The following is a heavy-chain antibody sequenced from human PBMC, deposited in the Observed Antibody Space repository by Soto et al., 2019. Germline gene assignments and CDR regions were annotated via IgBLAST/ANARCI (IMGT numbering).Heavy chain of an antibody. Sequence: SETLSLTCVVDGESFSGYYWTWIRQPPGKGLEWIGYINDSGSTNYNPSLKSRVTISVDTSKNQFSLKLSSVTAADTAVYYCASTPTVTTNYYYYYMDVWGKGTTVTVSS. CDR1: GESFSGYY. J-gene: IGHJ6*03. CDR3: ASTPTVTTNYYYYYMDV. V-gene: IGHV4-34*01. D-gene: IGHD4-17*01. CDR2: INDSGST.